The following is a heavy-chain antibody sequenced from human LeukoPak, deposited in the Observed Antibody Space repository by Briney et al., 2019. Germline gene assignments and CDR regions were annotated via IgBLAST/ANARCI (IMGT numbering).Heavy chain of an antibody. CDR2: IYYSGIT. CDR1: GGSIRSYY. V-gene: IGHV4-59*01. D-gene: IGHD3-22*01. J-gene: IGHJ2*01. Sequence: PSETLSLTCTVSGGSIRSYYWSWIRQPPGKGLEWIGYIYYSGITNYNPSLKGRVTISVDTSKNQFSLKLSSVTAADTAVYYCATYSSGSYYWSFDLWGRGTLVTVSS. CDR3: ATYSSGSYYWSFDL.